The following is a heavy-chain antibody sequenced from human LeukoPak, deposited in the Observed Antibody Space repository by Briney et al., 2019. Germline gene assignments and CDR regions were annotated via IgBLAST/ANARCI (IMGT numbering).Heavy chain of an antibody. J-gene: IGHJ4*02. CDR2: ISGYNGNT. Sequence: ASVKVSCKAFGYTFTSYGISWVRQAPGQGLEWMGWISGYNGNTNYAQKLQGRVTMTTDTSTSTAYMELRRLRSDDTAVYYCARDSSPGRVLPFYWGQGTLVTVSS. CDR1: GYTFTSYG. CDR3: ARDSSPGRVLPFY. D-gene: IGHD1-26*01. V-gene: IGHV1-18*01.